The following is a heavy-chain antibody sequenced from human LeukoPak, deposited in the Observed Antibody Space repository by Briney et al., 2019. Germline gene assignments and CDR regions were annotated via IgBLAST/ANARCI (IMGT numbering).Heavy chain of an antibody. D-gene: IGHD2-2*03. V-gene: IGHV3-23*01. J-gene: IGHJ4*02. CDR1: GFTFSSYS. CDR3: AKMDIVATYYFDY. Sequence: GGSLRLSCAASGFTFSSYSMNWVRQAPGKGLEWVSAISGSGGSTYYADSVKGRFTISRDNSKNTLYLQMNSLRAEDTAVYYCAKMDIVATYYFDYWGQGTLVTVSS. CDR2: ISGSGGST.